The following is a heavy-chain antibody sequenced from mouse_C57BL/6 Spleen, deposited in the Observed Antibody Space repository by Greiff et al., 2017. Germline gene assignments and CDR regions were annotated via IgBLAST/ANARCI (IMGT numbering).Heavy chain of an antibody. Sequence: VPLQQSGPELVKPGASVKISCKASGYAFSSSWMNWVKQRPGKGLEWIGRIYPGDGDTNYNGTFKGKATLTADKSSSTAYMQHSSLTSEDAAVYLCARAGGVVAVDYWGQGTTLTVSS. CDR2: IYPGDGDT. J-gene: IGHJ2*01. CDR1: GYAFSSSW. D-gene: IGHD1-1*01. V-gene: IGHV1-82*01. CDR3: ARAGGVVAVDY.